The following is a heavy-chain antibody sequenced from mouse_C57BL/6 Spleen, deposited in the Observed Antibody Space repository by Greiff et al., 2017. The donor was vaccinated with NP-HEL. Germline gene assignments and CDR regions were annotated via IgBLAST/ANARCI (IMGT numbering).Heavy chain of an antibody. Sequence: EVQLVESGGGLVKPGGSLQLSCAASGFTFSDYGMHWVRQAPEKGLEWVAYISSGSSTIYYADTVKGRFTISRDNAKNTLFLQMTSLRSEDTAMYYCARDYSLYYYAMDYWGQGTSVTVSS. CDR2: ISSGSSTI. J-gene: IGHJ4*01. D-gene: IGHD2-12*01. CDR1: GFTFSDYG. CDR3: ARDYSLYYYAMDY. V-gene: IGHV5-17*01.